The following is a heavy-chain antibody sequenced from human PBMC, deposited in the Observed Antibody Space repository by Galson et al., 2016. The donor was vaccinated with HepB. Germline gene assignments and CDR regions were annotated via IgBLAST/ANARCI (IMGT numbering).Heavy chain of an antibody. Sequence: SLRLSCAASGFTLSNYAVKWVRQAPGKGLEWVSDIRGSGGTTYYADSVKGRFTISRDNSKHTVSLQMNSLRAEDTAVYYCVRHLPGADSSSWYTIGAFESWGQGTMVTVSS. CDR3: VRHLPGADSSSWYTIGAFES. V-gene: IGHV3-23*01. D-gene: IGHD6-13*01. CDR1: GFTLSNYA. CDR2: IRGSGGTT. J-gene: IGHJ3*02.